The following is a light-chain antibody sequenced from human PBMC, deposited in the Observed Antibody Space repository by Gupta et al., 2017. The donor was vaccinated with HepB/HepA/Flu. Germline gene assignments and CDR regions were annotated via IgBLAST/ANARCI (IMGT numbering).Light chain of an antibody. V-gene: IGKV3D-11*01. CDR1: QDINKN. J-gene: IGKJ2*01. CDR2: DAS. CDR3: QQRNVGYPFMLT. Sequence: ELVLIPFQVTLSLSPGERATLSCRASQDINKNLAWYRQIPGEAPRLLIYDASNRASDIPARCSASGPGTDCTLTISSLEPEEFAVYYCQQRNVGYPFMLTFGQGTKMEIK.